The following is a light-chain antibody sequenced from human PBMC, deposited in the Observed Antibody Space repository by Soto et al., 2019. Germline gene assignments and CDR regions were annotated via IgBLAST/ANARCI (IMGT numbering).Light chain of an antibody. Sequence: DIQMTQSPSTLSASVGDRVTITCRASQSISSWLAWYQQKPGKAPKLLIYDASNLESGVPSRFSGSGSGTESTLTISGRQPDDSATYYDRPHKSDRTFGQGTKVDIK. J-gene: IGKJ1*01. CDR3: RPHKSDRT. CDR1: QSISSW. V-gene: IGKV1-5*01. CDR2: DAS.